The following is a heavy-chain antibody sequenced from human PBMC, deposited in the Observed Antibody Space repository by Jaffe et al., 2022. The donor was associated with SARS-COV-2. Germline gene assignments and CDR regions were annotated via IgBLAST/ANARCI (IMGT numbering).Heavy chain of an antibody. J-gene: IGHJ4*02. D-gene: IGHD6-19*01. Sequence: QVQLQESGPGLVKPSETLSLTCTVSGGSISSYYWSWIRQPPGKGLEWIGYIYYSGSTNYNPSLKSRVTISVDTSKNQFSLKLSSVTAADTAVYYCARGGDEWLVPFGYWGQGTLVTVSS. V-gene: IGHV4-59*01. CDR3: ARGGDEWLVPFGY. CDR1: GGSISSYY. CDR2: IYYSGST.